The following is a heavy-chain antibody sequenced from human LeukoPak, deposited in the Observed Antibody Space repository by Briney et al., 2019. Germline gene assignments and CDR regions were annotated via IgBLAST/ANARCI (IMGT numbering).Heavy chain of an antibody. J-gene: IGHJ3*02. CDR3: ARELVPLQLWDFGWGNDAFDI. Sequence: GASVKVSCKASGYTFTSYDINWVRQATGQGLEWMGWMNPNSGNTGYAQKFQGRVTMTRNTSISTAYMELSSLRSEDTAVYYCARELVPLQLWDFGWGNDAFDIWGQGTMVTVSS. CDR1: GYTFTSYD. V-gene: IGHV1-8*01. CDR2: MNPNSGNT. D-gene: IGHD3-10*01.